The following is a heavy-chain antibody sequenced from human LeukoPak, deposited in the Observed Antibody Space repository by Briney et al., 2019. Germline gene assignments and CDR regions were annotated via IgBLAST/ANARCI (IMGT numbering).Heavy chain of an antibody. D-gene: IGHD3-10*01. CDR3: ARDVYYGSGTFGY. CDR1: GFTFSSYA. Sequence: GGSLRLSCAASGFTFSSYAMNWVRQAPGKGLEWVSYISPASDTIHYADSMRGRFTISRDNAKNSLYLQMNSLRAEDTAVYYCARDVYYGSGTFGYWGQGTLVTVSS. CDR2: ISPASDTI. J-gene: IGHJ4*02. V-gene: IGHV3-48*01.